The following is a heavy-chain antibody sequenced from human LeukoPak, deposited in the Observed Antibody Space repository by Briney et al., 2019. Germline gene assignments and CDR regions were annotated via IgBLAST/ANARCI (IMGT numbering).Heavy chain of an antibody. CDR1: GFTFSSYG. V-gene: IGHV3-23*01. CDR2: ISGSGST. Sequence: GGSLRLSCAASGFTFSSYGMSWVRQAPGKGLEWVSAISGSGSTYYADSVKGRVTISRDNSKNTLYLQMNSLRAEDTAVYYCAKSQGTIATYFDYWGQGSLVTVSS. CDR3: AKSQGTIATYFDY. D-gene: IGHD2-21*01. J-gene: IGHJ4*02.